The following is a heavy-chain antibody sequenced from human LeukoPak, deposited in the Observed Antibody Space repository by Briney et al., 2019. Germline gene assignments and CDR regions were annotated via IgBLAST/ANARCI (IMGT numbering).Heavy chain of an antibody. J-gene: IGHJ4*02. Sequence: SETLSLTCTVSGGSISSYYWSWIRQPPGKGLEWIGYIYYSGSTNYNPSLKSRVTISVDTSKNQFSLKLSSVTAADTAVYYCARLPLFGGSWRKPFDYWGQGTLVTVSS. V-gene: IGHV4-59*01. CDR3: ARLPLFGGSWRKPFDY. CDR1: GGSISSYY. CDR2: IYYSGST. D-gene: IGHD2-15*01.